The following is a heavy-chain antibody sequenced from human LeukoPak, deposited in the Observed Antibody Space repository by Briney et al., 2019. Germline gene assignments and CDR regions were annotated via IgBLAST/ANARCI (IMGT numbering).Heavy chain of an antibody. CDR2: ISAYNGNT. V-gene: IGHV1-18*01. J-gene: IGHJ6*03. D-gene: IGHD3-16*01. Sequence: ASVKVSCKASVYTFTSYGSSWVRQAPGQGLEWMGWISAYNGNTNYAQKLQGRVTMTTDTSTSTAYMELRSLRSDDTAVYYCARVPLYGYYYMEVWGKGTTVTVSS. CDR1: VYTFTSYG. CDR3: ARVPLYGYYYMEV.